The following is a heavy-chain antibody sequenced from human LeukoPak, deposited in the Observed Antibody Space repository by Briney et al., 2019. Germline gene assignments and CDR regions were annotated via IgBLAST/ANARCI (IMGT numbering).Heavy chain of an antibody. Sequence: PGGSLRLSCAASGFTFNSYAMSWVRQAPGKGLEWVSAISGNGGGIDYADSVRGRFTISRDSSKNTLYLQMNSLRADDTAIYYCANGGILGSTHFDFWGQGTLVTVSS. D-gene: IGHD1-26*01. CDR2: ISGNGGGI. CDR1: GFTFNSYA. CDR3: ANGGILGSTHFDF. J-gene: IGHJ4*02. V-gene: IGHV3-23*01.